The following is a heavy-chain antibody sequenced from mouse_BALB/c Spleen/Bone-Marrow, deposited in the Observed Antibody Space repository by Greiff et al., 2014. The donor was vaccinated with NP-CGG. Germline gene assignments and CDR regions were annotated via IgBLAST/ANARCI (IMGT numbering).Heavy chain of an antibody. D-gene: IGHD1-1*01. CDR1: GFTFKTYA. Sequence: EVKLMESGGGLVQPKGSLKLSCAASGFTFKTYAMNWVRQAPGKGLEWVARIRGKSNNYATYYVDSVKNRFTISRDDSQNMLYLQMNNLKTEDTAMYYCVRRESDNYGGFASWGQGTLVTVSA. CDR3: VRRESDNYGGFAS. CDR2: IRGKSNNYAT. V-gene: IGHV10-1*02. J-gene: IGHJ3*01.